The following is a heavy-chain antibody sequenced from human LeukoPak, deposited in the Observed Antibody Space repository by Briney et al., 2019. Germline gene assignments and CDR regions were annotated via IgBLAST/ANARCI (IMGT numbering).Heavy chain of an antibody. Sequence: SVKVSCNASGGTFSSYAISWVRQAPGQGLEWMGRIIPILGIANYAQKFQGRVTITTDESTSTAYMELSSLRSEDTAVYYCARHTPDAGRKTYYFDYWGQETLVTVSS. CDR2: IIPILGIA. V-gene: IGHV1-69*04. J-gene: IGHJ4*02. CDR3: ARHTPDAGRKTYYFDY. CDR1: GGTFSSYA. D-gene: IGHD1-26*01.